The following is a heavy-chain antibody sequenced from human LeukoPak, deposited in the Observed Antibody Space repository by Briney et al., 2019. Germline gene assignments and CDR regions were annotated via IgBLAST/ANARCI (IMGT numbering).Heavy chain of an antibody. D-gene: IGHD2-15*01. V-gene: IGHV3-74*01. CDR3: ARGRVVGGYYFDY. Sequence: GGSLRLSCAASGFTFSSYCMHWVRQAPGEGLVWVSRISSDANSTSYADFVKGRFTISRDNAENTLFLQMNSLRAEDTAVYYCARGRVVGGYYFDYWGQGTLVTVSS. CDR1: GFTFSSYC. J-gene: IGHJ4*02. CDR2: ISSDANST.